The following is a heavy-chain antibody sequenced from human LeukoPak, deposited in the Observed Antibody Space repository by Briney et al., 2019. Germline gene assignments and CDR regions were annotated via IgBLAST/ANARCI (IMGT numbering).Heavy chain of an antibody. V-gene: IGHV3-48*04. CDR2: ISSSGSTI. CDR1: GLTFSSYG. Sequence: GGSLRLSCAASGLTFSSYGMHWVRQAPGKGLEWVSYISSSGSTIYYADSVKGRFTISRDNAKNSLYLQMNSLRAEDTAVYYCARLSGYRYYYYGMDVWGQGTTVTVSS. CDR3: ARLSGYRYYYYGMDV. D-gene: IGHD5-12*01. J-gene: IGHJ6*02.